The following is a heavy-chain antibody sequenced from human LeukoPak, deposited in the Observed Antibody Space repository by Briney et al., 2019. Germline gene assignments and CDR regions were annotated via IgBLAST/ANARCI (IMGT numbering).Heavy chain of an antibody. Sequence: ASVKVSCKASGYTFTSYGISWVRQAPGQGVEWMGWISAYNGNTNYAQKLQGRVTMTTDTSTRTAYMELRSLRSDYTAVYYCARELGTSWFDPWGQGTLVTVSS. D-gene: IGHD1-1*01. CDR1: GYTFTSYG. CDR2: ISAYNGNT. V-gene: IGHV1-18*01. J-gene: IGHJ5*02. CDR3: ARELGTSWFDP.